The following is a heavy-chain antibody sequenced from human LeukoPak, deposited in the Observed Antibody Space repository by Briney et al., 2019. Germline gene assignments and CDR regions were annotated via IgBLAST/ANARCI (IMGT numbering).Heavy chain of an antibody. CDR3: AICYYDSSTGFDP. D-gene: IGHD3-22*01. CDR2: IYHSGST. CDR1: GHSISSGYY. J-gene: IGHJ5*02. V-gene: IGHV4-38-2*01. Sequence: PSETLSLTCAASGHSISSGYYRGWIRQPPGKGLEWIGSIYHSGSTYYNPSLKSRVTISVDTSKNQFSLKLSSVTAADTAVYYSAICYYDSSTGFDPWGQGTLVTVSS.